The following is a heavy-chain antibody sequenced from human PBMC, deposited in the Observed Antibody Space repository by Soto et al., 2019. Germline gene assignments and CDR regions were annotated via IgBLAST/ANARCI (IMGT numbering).Heavy chain of an antibody. Sequence: QVQLVQSGAEVKKPGSSVKVSCKASGGTFSSYTISWVRQAPGQGLEWMGRIIPILGIANYAQKFQGRVTITADKSTRPAYMELSSLRSEDTAVYYCARARKQYNSGWYYGPGGRPFDYWGQGTLVTVSS. D-gene: IGHD6-19*01. V-gene: IGHV1-69*02. J-gene: IGHJ4*02. CDR3: ARARKQYNSGWYYGPGGRPFDY. CDR1: GGTFSSYT. CDR2: IIPILGIA.